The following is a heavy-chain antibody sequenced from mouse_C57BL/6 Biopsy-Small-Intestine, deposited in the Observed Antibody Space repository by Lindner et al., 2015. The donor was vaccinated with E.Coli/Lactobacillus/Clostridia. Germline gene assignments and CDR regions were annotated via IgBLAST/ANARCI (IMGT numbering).Heavy chain of an antibody. Sequence: VQLQESGPGLVKPSQTVFLTCTVTGISITTGNYRWSWIRQFPGNKLEWIGYIYYSGTITYNPSLTSRTTITRDTPKNQFFLEMNSLTAEDTATYYCARVGYYYGSSPYAMDYWGQGTSVTVSS. CDR2: IYYSGTI. CDR1: GISITTGNYR. V-gene: IGHV3-5*01. CDR3: ARVGYYYGSSPYAMDY. J-gene: IGHJ4*01. D-gene: IGHD1-1*01.